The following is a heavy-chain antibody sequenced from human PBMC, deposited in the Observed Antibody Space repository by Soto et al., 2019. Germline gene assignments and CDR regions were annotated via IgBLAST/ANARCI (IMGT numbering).Heavy chain of an antibody. Sequence: SVKVSCKASGFTFTSSAVQWVRQARGQRLEWIGWIVVGSGNTNYAQKLQDRVTMTTDTSTSTAYMELRSLRSDDTAVYYCARDPDSSSMYYMDVWGKGTTVTVSS. J-gene: IGHJ6*03. CDR3: ARDPDSSSMYYMDV. D-gene: IGHD6-13*01. CDR2: IVVGSGNT. V-gene: IGHV1-58*01. CDR1: GFTFTSSA.